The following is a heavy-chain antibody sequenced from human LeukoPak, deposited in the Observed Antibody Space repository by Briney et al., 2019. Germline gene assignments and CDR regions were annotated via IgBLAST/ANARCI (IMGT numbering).Heavy chain of an antibody. J-gene: IGHJ4*02. CDR2: LNTDGSWT. V-gene: IGHV3-74*01. CDR3: AKDLSGAHDY. Sequence: GGSLRLSCAASGFTFSRYWMHWVRQARGEGLVWVSRLNTDGSWTDYADSVKGRFTISRDNAKNTLYLQMNSLRVEDTAVYYCAKDLSGAHDYWGQGTVVTVTS. CDR1: GFTFSRYW. D-gene: IGHD2-15*01.